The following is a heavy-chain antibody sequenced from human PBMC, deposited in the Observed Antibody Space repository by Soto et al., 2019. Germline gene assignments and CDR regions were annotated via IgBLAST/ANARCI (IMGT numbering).Heavy chain of an antibody. CDR1: GYTITNNA. CDR2: ILHGKGDT. V-gene: IGHV1-3*04. Sequence: QVQLVQSEAEVKKPGASVKVSCQASGYTITNNAMHWVRQAPGQRLEWLGWILHGKGDTRYSQQFQGRLTITRDTSASTVYMELSGLRSEDTAVYYCGSGWQGAFDFWGQGTMVTVSS. D-gene: IGHD6-25*01. CDR3: GSGWQGAFDF. J-gene: IGHJ3*01.